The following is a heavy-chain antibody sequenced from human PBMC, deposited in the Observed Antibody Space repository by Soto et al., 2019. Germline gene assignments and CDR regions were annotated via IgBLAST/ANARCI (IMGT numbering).Heavy chain of an antibody. CDR2: FDREDAET. CDR3: ARRARIGKQLWLPFDY. V-gene: IGHV1-24*01. CDR1: GHTLSELS. J-gene: IGHJ4*02. D-gene: IGHD5-18*01. Sequence: ASVKVSCKVFGHTLSELSMHWVRQAPGEGLEWVGGFDREDAETVYAQKFRGRVTMTEDTSTDTAYLELSRLRSEDTAVYFCARRARIGKQLWLPFDYWAQGTLVTVSS.